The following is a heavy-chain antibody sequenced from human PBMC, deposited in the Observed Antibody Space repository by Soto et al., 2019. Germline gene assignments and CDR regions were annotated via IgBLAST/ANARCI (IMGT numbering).Heavy chain of an antibody. V-gene: IGHV5-51*01. CDR1: GYSFTTYW. Sequence: GESLKISCKSSGYSFTTYWIGWVRQMPGKGLEWMGIIYPGDSDTRYSPSFQGQVTISTDKSISTAYLPWSSLKASDTAMYYCARRFLQYDGFDIWGQGTMVTVSS. D-gene: IGHD4-4*01. J-gene: IGHJ3*02. CDR3: ARRFLQYDGFDI. CDR2: IYPGDSDT.